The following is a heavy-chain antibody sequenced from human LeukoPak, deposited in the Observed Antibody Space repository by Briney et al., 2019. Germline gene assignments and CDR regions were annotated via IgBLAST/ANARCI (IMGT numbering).Heavy chain of an antibody. D-gene: IGHD6-13*01. CDR1: GGSISSYY. CDR2: IYYSGST. Sequence: PSETLSLTCTVSGGSISSYYWSWIRQPPGKGLEWIGYIYYSGSTNYNPSLKSRVTMSVDTSKNQFSLKLSSVTAADTAVYYCARESRAAAGTAPLGYWGQGTLVTVSS. CDR3: ARESRAAAGTAPLGY. V-gene: IGHV4-59*12. J-gene: IGHJ4*02.